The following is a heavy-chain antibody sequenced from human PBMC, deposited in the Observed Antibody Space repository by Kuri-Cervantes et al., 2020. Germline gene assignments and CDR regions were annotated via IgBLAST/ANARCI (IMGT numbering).Heavy chain of an antibody. Sequence: GSLRLSCAVYGGSFSGYYWSWIRQPPGKGLEWIGEINHSGSTNYNPSLKSRVTISVDTSKNQFSLKLSSVTAADTAVYYCARVPLLRYFDWLSENYYYYGMDVWGRGTTVTVSS. CDR1: GGSFSGYY. CDR2: INHSGST. D-gene: IGHD3-9*01. J-gene: IGHJ6*02. V-gene: IGHV4-34*01. CDR3: ARVPLLRYFDWLSENYYYYGMDV.